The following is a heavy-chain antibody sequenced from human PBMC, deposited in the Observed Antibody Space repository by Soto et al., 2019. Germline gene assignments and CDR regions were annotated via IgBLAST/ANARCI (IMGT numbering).Heavy chain of an antibody. Sequence: LSLTCTVSGGSIGSSSYYWGWIRQPPGKGLEWIGSIYYSGSTYYNPSLKSRVTISVDTSKNQFSLKLSSVTAADTAVYYCATNYAYYYYYGMDVWGQGTTVTVSS. CDR2: IYYSGST. CDR3: ATNYAYYYYYGMDV. J-gene: IGHJ6*02. CDR1: GGSIGSSSYY. V-gene: IGHV4-39*01. D-gene: IGHD4-4*01.